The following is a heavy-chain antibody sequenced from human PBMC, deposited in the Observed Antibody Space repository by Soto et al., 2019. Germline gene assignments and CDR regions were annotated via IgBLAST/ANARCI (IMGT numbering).Heavy chain of an antibody. CDR1: GDSLGSFSHY. CDR2: IYYTGSA. Sequence: PSETLSLTCTVSGDSLGSFSHYWSWVRQSPGKGLEWLGNIYYTGSANYNPSLSSRVTFSLDTSKNLFSLKLSSVTTADTAMYYCARDLAASDTGLDYWGHGTLVTVSS. CDR3: ARDLAASDTGLDY. V-gene: IGHV4-61*01. D-gene: IGHD6-13*01. J-gene: IGHJ4*01.